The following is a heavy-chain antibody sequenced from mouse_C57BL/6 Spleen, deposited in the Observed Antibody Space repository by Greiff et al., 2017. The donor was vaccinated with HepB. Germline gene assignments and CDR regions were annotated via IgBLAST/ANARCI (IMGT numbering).Heavy chain of an antibody. Sequence: VKLVESGAELVKPGASVKISCKASGYAFSSYWMNWVKQRPGKGLEWIGQIYPGDGDTNYNGKFKGKATLTADKSSSTAYMQLSSLTSEDSAVYFCARRGSSPYYAMDYWGQGTSVTVSS. CDR2: IYPGDGDT. D-gene: IGHD1-1*01. V-gene: IGHV1-80*01. J-gene: IGHJ4*01. CDR3: ARRGSSPYYAMDY. CDR1: GYAFSSYW.